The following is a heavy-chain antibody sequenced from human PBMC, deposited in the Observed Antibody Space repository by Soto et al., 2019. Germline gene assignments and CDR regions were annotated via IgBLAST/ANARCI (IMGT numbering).Heavy chain of an antibody. V-gene: IGHV3-30-3*01. D-gene: IGHD3-16*01. CDR2: ISYDGSNK. CDR1: GFTFSSYA. CDR3: AGRLTTAASLDY. J-gene: IGHJ4*02. Sequence: PGGSLRLSCAASGFTFSSYAMHWVRQAPGKGLEWVAVISYDGSNKYYADSVKGRFTISRDNSKNTLYLQMNSLRAEDTAIYYCAGRLTTAASLDYWGRGTLVTVSS.